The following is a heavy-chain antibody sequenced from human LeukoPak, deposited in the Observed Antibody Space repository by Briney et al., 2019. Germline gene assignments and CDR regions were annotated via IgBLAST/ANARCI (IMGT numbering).Heavy chain of an antibody. Sequence: SETLFLTCTVSGGSISSYYWSWIRQPPGKGLEWIGYIHYSGGITYYNRSLKSRVTISVDTSKNQFSLKLSSMTAADTAVYYCARFSITMIVVVINDAFDVWGQGTMVTVSS. CDR1: GGSISSYY. CDR3: ARFSITMIVVVINDAFDV. V-gene: IGHV4-59*08. CDR2: IHYSGGIT. D-gene: IGHD3-22*01. J-gene: IGHJ3*01.